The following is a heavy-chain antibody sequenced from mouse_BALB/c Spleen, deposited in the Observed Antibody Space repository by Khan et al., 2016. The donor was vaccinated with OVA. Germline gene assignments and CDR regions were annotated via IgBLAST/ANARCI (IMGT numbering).Heavy chain of an antibody. J-gene: IGHJ4*01. D-gene: IGHD1-1*01. CDR2: IWGDGST. Sequence: VQLVEPGPGLVAPSQSLSITCTVSGFSLSSNGVSWVRQPPGKGLEWLGVIWGDGSTNYHSTLKSRLIISKDNSKSQVFLKLNSLQTDDTATYYCAKFTPDYYSMDYWGQGTSVTVSS. CDR1: GFSLSSNG. CDR3: AKFTPDYYSMDY. V-gene: IGHV2-3*01.